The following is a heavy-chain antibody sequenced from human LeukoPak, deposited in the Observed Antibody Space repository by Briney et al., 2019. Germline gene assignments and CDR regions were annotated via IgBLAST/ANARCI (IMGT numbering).Heavy chain of an antibody. CDR1: GFTFSSYS. Sequence: GGSLRLSCAASGFTFSSYSMNWVRRAPGKGLEWVSSISSSSSYIYYADSVKGRFTISRDNAKNSLYLQMNSLRAEDTAVYYCARGTRGSYFDYWGQGTLVTVSS. CDR3: ARGTRGSYFDY. D-gene: IGHD2-2*01. CDR2: ISSSSSYI. J-gene: IGHJ4*02. V-gene: IGHV3-21*01.